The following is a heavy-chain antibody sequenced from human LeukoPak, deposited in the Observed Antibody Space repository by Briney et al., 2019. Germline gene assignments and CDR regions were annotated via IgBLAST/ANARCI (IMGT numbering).Heavy chain of an antibody. CDR1: GFTFSDYY. CDR3: ATDRYCSSITCYWNYYYYYMDV. V-gene: IGHV3-11*04. D-gene: IGHD2-2*01. J-gene: IGHJ6*03. Sequence: PGGSLRLSCAASGFTFSDYYMSWIRQAPGKGLEWVSYISSSGSTIYYADSVKGRFTISRNNAKNSLYLQMNSMRAEDTAVYYCATDRYCSSITCYWNYYYYYMDVWGKGTTVTVSS. CDR2: ISSSGSTI.